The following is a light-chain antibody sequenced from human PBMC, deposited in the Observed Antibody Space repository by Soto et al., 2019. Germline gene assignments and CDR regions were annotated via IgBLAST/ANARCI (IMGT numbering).Light chain of an antibody. CDR1: QDISGW. V-gene: IGKV1D-12*01. Sequence: DIQMTQSPSSVSASVGDRVTITCRASQDISGWLAWFQQKPGKAPNLLIYEASTLQSGVPSRFSGSGSGTEFTLTISGLLPEDFAAYHCQQLYTLPFTFGQGTRLEIK. CDR3: QQLYTLPFT. J-gene: IGKJ5*01. CDR2: EAS.